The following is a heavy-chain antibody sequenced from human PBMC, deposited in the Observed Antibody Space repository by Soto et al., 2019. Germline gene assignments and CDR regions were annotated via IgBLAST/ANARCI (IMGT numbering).Heavy chain of an antibody. Sequence: QVQLVQSGAEVKKPGASVKVSCKASGYTFTSYDINWGRQATGQGLEWMGWMNPNSGNTGYAQKFQGRVTMTRNTSISTAYMGLSSLRSEDTAVYYCARVVVVVPSTVNWFDPWGQGTLVTVSS. J-gene: IGHJ5*02. V-gene: IGHV1-8*01. D-gene: IGHD2-15*01. CDR1: GYTFTSYD. CDR3: ARVVVVVPSTVNWFDP. CDR2: MNPNSGNT.